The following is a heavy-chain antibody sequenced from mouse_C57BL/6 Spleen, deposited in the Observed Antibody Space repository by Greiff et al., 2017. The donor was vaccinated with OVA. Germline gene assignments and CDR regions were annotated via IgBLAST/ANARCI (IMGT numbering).Heavy chain of an antibody. J-gene: IGHJ1*03. CDR2: IYPGSGNT. CDR3: ARADYYGSSYEGYFDV. V-gene: IGHV1-76*01. D-gene: IGHD1-1*01. CDR1: GYTFTDYY. Sequence: QVQLQQSGAELVRPGASVKLSCKASGYTFTDYYINWVKQRPGQGLEWIARIYPGSGNTYYNEKFKGKATLTAEKSSSTAYMQLSSLTSEDSAVYFCARADYYGSSYEGYFDVWGTGTTVTVSS.